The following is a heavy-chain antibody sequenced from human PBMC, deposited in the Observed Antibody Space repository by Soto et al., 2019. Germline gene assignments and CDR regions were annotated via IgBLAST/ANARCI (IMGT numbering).Heavy chain of an antibody. CDR1: GFSLSSYW. CDR2: MNQDGSES. V-gene: IGHV3-7*01. Sequence: EVQLVESGGGLVQPGGSLRLSCAASGFSLSSYWMSWVRQAPGKGLEWVANMNQDGSESDYVGSVKGRFTFTRDNAKNSWYLQMNSLRAEDTAVYYCARLSTSAGRRDLACWGQGTLVTVSS. CDR3: ARLSTSAGRRDLAC. J-gene: IGHJ4*02.